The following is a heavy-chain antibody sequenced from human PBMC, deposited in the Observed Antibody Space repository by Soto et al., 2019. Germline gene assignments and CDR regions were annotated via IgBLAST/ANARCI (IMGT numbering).Heavy chain of an antibody. CDR3: SKYTVPN. Sequence: GEPLQIPCTGPGYSFAGYWIPWVRQKPGRGLEWMGRIDPSDSQTYYSPSFRGHVTISATKSITTVFLQWSSLRAEDTAFYDCSKYTVPNWGQGILVTVSS. D-gene: IGHD2-2*02. V-gene: IGHV5-10-1*01. CDR2: IDPSDSQT. CDR1: GYSFAGYW. J-gene: IGHJ4*01.